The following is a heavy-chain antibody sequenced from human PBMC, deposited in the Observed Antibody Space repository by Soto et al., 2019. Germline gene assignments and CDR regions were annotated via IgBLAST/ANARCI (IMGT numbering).Heavy chain of an antibody. CDR2: INPSGGST. CDR1: GYTFTSYG. V-gene: IGHV1-46*01. J-gene: IGHJ5*02. Sequence: ASVKVSCKASGYTFTSYGISWVRQAPGQGLEWMGIINPSGGSTSYAQKFQGRVTMTRDTSTSTVYMELSSLRSEDTAVYYCARDSYYYDSSCYYSPRDYNWFDPWGQGTLVTVSS. CDR3: ARDSYYYDSSCYYSPRDYNWFDP. D-gene: IGHD3-22*01.